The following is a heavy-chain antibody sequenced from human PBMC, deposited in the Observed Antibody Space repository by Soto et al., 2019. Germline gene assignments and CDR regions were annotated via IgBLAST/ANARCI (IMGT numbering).Heavy chain of an antibody. CDR1: GFTFSSYS. CDR2: ISSSSSYI. D-gene: IGHD6-19*01. V-gene: IGHV3-21*01. CDR3: ARDGSYSSGWELDY. Sequence: GGSLRLSCAASGFTFSSYSMNWVRQAPGKGLEWVSSISSSSSYIHYADSVKGRFTISRDNAKNSLYLQMNSLRAEDTAVYYCARDGSYSSGWELDYWGQGTLVTVSS. J-gene: IGHJ4*02.